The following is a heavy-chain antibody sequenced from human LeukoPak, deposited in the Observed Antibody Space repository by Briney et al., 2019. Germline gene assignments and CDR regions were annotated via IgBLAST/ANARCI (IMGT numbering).Heavy chain of an antibody. J-gene: IGHJ6*03. D-gene: IGHD6-13*01. CDR1: GFTFSSYA. V-gene: IGHV3-23*01. CDR3: AREWYSSFYMDV. Sequence: PGGSLRLSCAASGFTFSSYAVSWVRQAPGKGLEWVSAISGSGGSTYYADSVKGRFTISRDNSKNTLYLQMNSLRAEDTAVYYCAREWYSSFYMDVWGKGTTVTVSS. CDR2: ISGSGGST.